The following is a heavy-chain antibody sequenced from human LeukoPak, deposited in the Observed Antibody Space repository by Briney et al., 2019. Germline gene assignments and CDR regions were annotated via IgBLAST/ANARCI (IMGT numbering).Heavy chain of an antibody. CDR3: ARGYTDYDILTGYYNNYYYGMDV. V-gene: IGHV1-69*01. CDR2: IIPIFGTA. Sequence: GASVKVSCKASGGTFSSYAISWVRQAPGQGLEWMGGIIPIFGTANYAQKFQGRVTITADESTSTAYMGLSSLRSEDTAVYYCARGYTDYDILTGYYNNYYYGMDVWGKGTTVTVSS. J-gene: IGHJ6*04. CDR1: GGTFSSYA. D-gene: IGHD3-9*01.